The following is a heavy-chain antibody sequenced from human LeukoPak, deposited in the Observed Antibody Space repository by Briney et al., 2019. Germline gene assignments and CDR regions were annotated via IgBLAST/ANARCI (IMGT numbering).Heavy chain of an antibody. CDR2: ISSSGSTI. J-gene: IGHJ6*03. CDR3: TINRVTMIVPDTDYYYYYMDV. CDR1: GFTFSDYY. D-gene: IGHD3-22*01. V-gene: IGHV3-11*04. Sequence: GGSLRLSCAASGFTFSDYYMSWIRQAPGKGLEWVSYISSSGSTIYYADSVKGRFTISRDNAKNSLYPQMNSLRAEDTAVYYCTINRVTMIVPDTDYYYYYMDVWGKGTTVTVSS.